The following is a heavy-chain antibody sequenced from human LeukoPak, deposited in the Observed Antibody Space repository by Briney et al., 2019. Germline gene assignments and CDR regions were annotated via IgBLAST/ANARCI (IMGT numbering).Heavy chain of an antibody. J-gene: IGHJ5*02. CDR3: ARGNYDFAYDP. D-gene: IGHD3-3*01. V-gene: IGHV3-21*01. CDR1: GFILSDFD. Sequence: GGSLRLSCAASGFILSDFDVNWDRQAPGKGLEWVSYFSTSGSYIHYADSVKGRFTISRDDAKNSLYLQLDSLTVEDTAVYFCARGNYDFAYDPWGQGTLVTVSS. CDR2: FSTSGSYI.